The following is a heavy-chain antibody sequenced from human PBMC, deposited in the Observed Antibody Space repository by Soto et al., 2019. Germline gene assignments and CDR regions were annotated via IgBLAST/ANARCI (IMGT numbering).Heavy chain of an antibody. CDR2: ISAYNGNT. Sequence: QVQLVQSGAEVKKPGASVKVSCKASGYTFTSYGISWVRQAPGQGLEWMGWISAYNGNTNYAQKRQGRVTMTTDTSTSTAYMELRSLRSDDTAVYYCARENYYGSGSYGDYEGYWFDPWGQGTLVTVSS. D-gene: IGHD3-10*01. J-gene: IGHJ5*02. CDR1: GYTFTSYG. CDR3: ARENYYGSGSYGDYEGYWFDP. V-gene: IGHV1-18*01.